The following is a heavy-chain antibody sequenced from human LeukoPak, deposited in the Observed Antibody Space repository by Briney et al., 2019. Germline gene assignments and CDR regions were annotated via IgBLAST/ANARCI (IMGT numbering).Heavy chain of an antibody. V-gene: IGHV1-69*04. Sequence: SVKVSCKTSGGTFSSYAISWVRQAPGQGLEWMGRIIPILGIANYAQKFQGRVTITADKSTSTAYMELSSLRSEDTAVYYCARGLSSGYSYGSYSFDYWGQGTLVTVSS. CDR1: GGTFSSYA. D-gene: IGHD5-18*01. J-gene: IGHJ4*02. CDR2: IIPILGIA. CDR3: ARGLSSGYSYGSYSFDY.